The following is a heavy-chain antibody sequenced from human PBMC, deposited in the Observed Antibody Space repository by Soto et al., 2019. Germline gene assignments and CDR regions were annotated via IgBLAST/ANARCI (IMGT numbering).Heavy chain of an antibody. V-gene: IGHV5-51*01. D-gene: IGHD3-22*01. Sequence: PGESLKISCKGSGYSFTSYWIGWVRQMPGKGLEWMGIIYPGDSDTRYSPSFQGQVTISADKSISTAYLQWSSLKASDTAMYYCATRYSFSGLLRDYWGQGTLVTVSS. CDR2: IYPGDSDT. CDR1: GYSFTSYW. CDR3: ATRYSFSGLLRDY. J-gene: IGHJ4*02.